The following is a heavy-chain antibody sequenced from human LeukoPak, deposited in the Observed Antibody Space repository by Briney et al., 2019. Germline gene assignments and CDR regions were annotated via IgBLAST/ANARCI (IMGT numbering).Heavy chain of an antibody. D-gene: IGHD6-13*01. CDR1: TFIFSNYG. V-gene: IGHV3-30*02. CDR3: AKYKGAALYYHYGMDV. CDR2: ILNDGSNT. Sequence: RGSLRLSCAASTFIFSNYGMRWVRQAPGKGLEWVAGILNDGSNTDYPDSVKGRFTISRDNSKNTLYLQMNSLRDEDTAVYYCAKYKGAALYYHYGMDVWGQGTTVIVSS. J-gene: IGHJ6*02.